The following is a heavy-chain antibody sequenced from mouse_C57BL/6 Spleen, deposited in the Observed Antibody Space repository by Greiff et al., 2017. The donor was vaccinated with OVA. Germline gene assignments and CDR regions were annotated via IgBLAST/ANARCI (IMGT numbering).Heavy chain of an antibody. D-gene: IGHD1-1*01. CDR1: GYTFTSYW. CDR2: IDPSDSET. CDR3: ARITTGPRYVDV. J-gene: IGHJ1*03. Sequence: VQLQQPGAELVRPGSSVKLSCKASGYTFTSYWMHWVKQRPIQGLEWIGNIDPSDSETPYNQKFKDTATLTVDKSSSTAYMQLSSLTAEDSAVYYCARITTGPRYVDVWGTGTTVTVSS. V-gene: IGHV1-52*01.